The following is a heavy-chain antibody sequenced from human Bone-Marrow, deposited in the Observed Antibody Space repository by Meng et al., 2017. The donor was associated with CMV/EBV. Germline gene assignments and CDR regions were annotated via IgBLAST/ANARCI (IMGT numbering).Heavy chain of an antibody. D-gene: IGHD2-2*03. V-gene: IGHV1-2*02. Sequence: ASVKVSCKASGYTFTGYYMHWVRQAPGQGLEWMGWINPNSGGTNYAQKFQGRVTMTRDTSISTAYMELSRLRSDDTAVYYCARDLDIVVVPAALNWFDPWGQGQWSPSPQ. CDR2: INPNSGGT. CDR1: GYTFTGYY. J-gene: IGHJ5*02. CDR3: ARDLDIVVVPAALNWFDP.